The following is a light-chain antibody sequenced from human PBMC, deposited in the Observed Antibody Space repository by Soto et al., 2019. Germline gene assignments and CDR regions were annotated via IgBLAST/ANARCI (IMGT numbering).Light chain of an antibody. CDR1: QSISNY. V-gene: IGKV1-39*01. CDR2: AAS. CDR3: QKHNAAPLT. J-gene: IGKJ4*01. Sequence: DIQMTQSASSLSASVGDRVTITCRASQSISNYLNWYQQKPGKAPNLLIHAASSLQSGVPPRFSGSGSGTDFTLTISNLQPEDVATYYCQKHNAAPLTFGGGTKV.